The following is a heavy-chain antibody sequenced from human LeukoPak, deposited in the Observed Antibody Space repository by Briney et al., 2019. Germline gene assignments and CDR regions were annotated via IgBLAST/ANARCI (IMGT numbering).Heavy chain of an antibody. CDR3: ARGGSSSYYL. Sequence: GGSLRLSCAASGFIFSSYWMSWVRQAPGKGLEWVANIKRDGSENYYVDSVKGRFTISRDNAKNSLYLQMNSLRAEDTAVYYCARGGSSSYYLWGQGTLVTVSS. CDR1: GFIFSSYW. D-gene: IGHD6-13*01. V-gene: IGHV3-7*05. J-gene: IGHJ4*02. CDR2: IKRDGSEN.